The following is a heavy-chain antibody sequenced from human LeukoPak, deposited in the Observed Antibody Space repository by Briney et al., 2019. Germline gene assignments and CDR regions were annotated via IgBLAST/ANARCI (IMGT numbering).Heavy chain of an antibody. CDR2: VDPEDGET. CDR1: GYTFTDSY. V-gene: IGHV1-69-2*01. J-gene: IGHJ4*02. Sequence: ASVKVSRKVSGYTFTDSYMHWVQQTPGKGLEWMGLVDPEDGETIYAEKFQGRVTITAATSTDTAYMELSSLRSEDTAVYYCATLSMTNIDYWGQGTLVTVSS. CDR3: ATLSMTNIDY.